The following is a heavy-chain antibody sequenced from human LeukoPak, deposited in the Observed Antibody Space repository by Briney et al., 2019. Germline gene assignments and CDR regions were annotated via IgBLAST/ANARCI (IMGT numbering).Heavy chain of an antibody. CDR2: INPNSGGT. D-gene: IGHD2-21*02. CDR1: GYTLTGYY. CDR3: ARALQVEVTSIPYLGI. J-gene: IGHJ3*02. Sequence: ASVKVSCKASGYTLTGYYMQWVRQAPGQGLEWMGWINPNSGGTNYAQKFQGRVTMTRDTSINKAYMELSRLRSDDTALYYCARALQVEVTSIPYLGIWGQGTMVTVST. V-gene: IGHV1-2*02.